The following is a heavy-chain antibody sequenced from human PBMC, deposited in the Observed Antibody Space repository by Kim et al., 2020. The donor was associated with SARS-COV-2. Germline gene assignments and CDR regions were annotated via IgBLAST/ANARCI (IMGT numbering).Heavy chain of an antibody. Sequence: GGSLRLSCEASGFILGRYTMNWVRQAPGKGLEWVSSLSSNSAYVYYADSLAGRLSISRDNARDTLFLQMDRLRAEDTGVYYCVREARYSRLSSGDYYDYWGKGTLVTVSS. D-gene: IGHD6-19*01. V-gene: IGHV3-21*03. CDR3: VREARYSRLSSGDYYDY. CDR1: GFILGRYT. CDR2: LSSNSAYV. J-gene: IGHJ4*02.